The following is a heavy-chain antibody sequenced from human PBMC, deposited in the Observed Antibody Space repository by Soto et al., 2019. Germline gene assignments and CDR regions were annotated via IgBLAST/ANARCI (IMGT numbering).Heavy chain of an antibody. D-gene: IGHD3-22*01. CDR2: ISGSGGST. Sequence: EVQLLESGGGLVQPGGSLRLSCAASGFTFSSYAMSWVRQAPGKGLEWVSAISGSGGSTYYADSVKGRFTISRDNSKNTLYQKINRRRAEDTDVYYCAKDHDDYVRGGYYCPVGWAFDIWGQGTMVTVSS. V-gene: IGHV3-23*01. CDR3: AKDHDDYVRGGYYCPVGWAFDI. J-gene: IGHJ3*02. CDR1: GFTFSSYA.